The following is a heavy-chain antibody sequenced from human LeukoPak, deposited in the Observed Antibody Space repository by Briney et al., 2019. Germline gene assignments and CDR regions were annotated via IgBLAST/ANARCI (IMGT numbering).Heavy chain of an antibody. CDR1: GFTFSNYN. J-gene: IGHJ5*02. V-gene: IGHV3-21*04. Sequence: GSLRLSCAASGFTFSNYNMNWVRQTPGKGLEWVSSITRGSIYTFYADSVKGRFTISRDNSKNTLYLQMNSLRAEDTAVYYCAKKYSTGLDPWGQGTLVTVSS. CDR3: AKKYSTGLDP. D-gene: IGHD1-26*01. CDR2: ITRGSIYT.